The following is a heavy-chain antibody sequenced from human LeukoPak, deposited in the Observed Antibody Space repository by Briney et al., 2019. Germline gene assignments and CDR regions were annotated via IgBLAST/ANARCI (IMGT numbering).Heavy chain of an antibody. V-gene: IGHV3-9*01. CDR3: ARDYGYSSGWYYIY. D-gene: IGHD6-19*01. CDR1: GFSFDDYA. CDR2: ISWNSGSE. J-gene: IGHJ4*02. Sequence: GRSLRLSCAASGFSFDDYAMHWLRQAPGKGLQWVSGISWNSGSEGYADSVKGRFTISRDNAKNSLYLQMNSLRAEDTAVHYCARDYGYSSGWYYIYWGQGTLVTVSS.